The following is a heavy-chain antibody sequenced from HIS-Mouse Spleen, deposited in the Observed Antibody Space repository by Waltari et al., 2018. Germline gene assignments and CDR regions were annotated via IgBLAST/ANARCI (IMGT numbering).Heavy chain of an antibody. Sequence: QVQLQQWGAGLLKPSETLSLTCAVYGGSFSGYYWSWIRQPPGKGLEWNGEINHSGSTNNNPSLKSRVTISVDTSSNQFSLKLSSVTAADTAVYYCARGEDSNYDYWGQGTLVTVSS. V-gene: IGHV4-34*01. CDR3: ARGEDSNYDY. CDR1: GGSFSGYY. D-gene: IGHD4-4*01. CDR2: INHSGST. J-gene: IGHJ4*02.